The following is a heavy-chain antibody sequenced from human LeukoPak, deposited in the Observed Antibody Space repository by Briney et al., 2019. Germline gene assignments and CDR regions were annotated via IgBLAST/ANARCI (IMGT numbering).Heavy chain of an antibody. Sequence: SETLSLTCTVSGGSISGYYWSWIRQPPGKGLEWIGEINHSGSTNYNPSLKSRVTISVDTSKNQFSLKLSSVTAADTAVYYCARGARSIAARAAGYYYYMDVWGKGTTVTVSS. V-gene: IGHV4-34*01. CDR2: INHSGST. CDR1: GGSISGYY. CDR3: ARGARSIAARAAGYYYYMDV. D-gene: IGHD6-6*01. J-gene: IGHJ6*03.